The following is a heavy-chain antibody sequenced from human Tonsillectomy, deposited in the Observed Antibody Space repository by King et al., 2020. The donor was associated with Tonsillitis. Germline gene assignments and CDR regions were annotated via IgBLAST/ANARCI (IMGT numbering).Heavy chain of an antibody. CDR1: GGTFSSYA. CDR2: IIPIFGTA. J-gene: IGHJ4*02. V-gene: IGHV1-69*01. D-gene: IGHD6-19*01. Sequence: QLVQSGAEVKKPGSSVKVSCKASGGTFSSYAISWVRQAPGQGLEWMGGIIPIFGTANYAQKFQGRVTITADESTSTAYMELSSLRSEDTAGYYWARDQWVIGGGWSAFDYWGQGTLVTVSS. CDR3: ARDQWVIGGGWSAFDY.